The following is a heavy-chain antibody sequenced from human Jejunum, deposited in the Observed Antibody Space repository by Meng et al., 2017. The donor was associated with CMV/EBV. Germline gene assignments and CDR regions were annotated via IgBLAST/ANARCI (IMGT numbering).Heavy chain of an antibody. CDR3: ARGNYGFDY. D-gene: IGHD4-17*01. V-gene: IGHV3-11*01. Sequence: LRPSFAASGFIFRPYYMASIRHATGEWLEWISYITSPETTIYYADSVKGRFTISRDNAKNSLYLQMNSLSADDTAVYYCARGNYGFDYWGQGTLVTVSS. CDR1: GFIFRPYY. J-gene: IGHJ4*02. CDR2: ITSPETTI.